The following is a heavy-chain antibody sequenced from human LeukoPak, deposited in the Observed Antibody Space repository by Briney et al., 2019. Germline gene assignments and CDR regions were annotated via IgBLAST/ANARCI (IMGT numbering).Heavy chain of an antibody. Sequence: SSETLSLTCTVSGGSISSSSYYWGWIRQPPGKGLEWIGSIYYSGSTYYNPSLKSRVTMSVDTSKNQFSLKLSSVTAADTAVYYCARGPTTVTRAFDYWGQGTLVTVSS. J-gene: IGHJ4*02. V-gene: IGHV4-39*07. CDR1: GGSISSSSYY. D-gene: IGHD4-17*01. CDR3: ARGPTTVTRAFDY. CDR2: IYYSGST.